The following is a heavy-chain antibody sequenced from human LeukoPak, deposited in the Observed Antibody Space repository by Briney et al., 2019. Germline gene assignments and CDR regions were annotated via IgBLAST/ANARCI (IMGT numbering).Heavy chain of an antibody. CDR2: IRNKANSYAT. CDR1: GFIFSDHY. Sequence: GGSLRLSCAVSGFIFSDHYMDWVRQAPGKGLEWVGRIRNKANSYATEYAASVKGRFTISRDDSKNSLYLQMNSLKTEDTAMYHCARYSGSYLRGLADWGQGTMVTVSS. D-gene: IGHD1-26*01. V-gene: IGHV3-72*01. CDR3: ARYSGSYLRGLAD. J-gene: IGHJ3*01.